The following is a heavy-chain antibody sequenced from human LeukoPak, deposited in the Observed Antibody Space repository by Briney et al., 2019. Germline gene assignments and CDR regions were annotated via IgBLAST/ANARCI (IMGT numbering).Heavy chain of an antibody. V-gene: IGHV3-53*01. D-gene: IGHD2-15*01. J-gene: IGHJ6*03. CDR1: GFTVSGNY. CDR2: IYSGGGT. Sequence: GGSLRLSCAVSGFTVSGNYMSWVRQAPGKGLEWVSVIYSGGGTYYADSVKGRFTISRDNSKNTLYLQMNSLRAEDTAVYYCARDRLATRAYYYYYMDVWGKGTTVTISS. CDR3: ARDRLATRAYYYYYMDV.